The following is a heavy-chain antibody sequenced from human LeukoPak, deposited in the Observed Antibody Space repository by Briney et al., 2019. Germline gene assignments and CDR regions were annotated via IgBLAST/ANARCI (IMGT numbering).Heavy chain of an antibody. Sequence: SETLSLTCSVSGYSISSDYYWSWIRQPPGKGLEWIGYIYYSGSTNYNPSLKSRVTISVDTSKNQFSLKLSSVTAADTAVYYCARDRGSEYIYADNPAVPYMDVWGKGTTVTVSS. CDR2: IYYSGST. CDR3: ARDRGSEYIYADNPAVPYMDV. CDR1: GYSISSDYY. J-gene: IGHJ6*03. D-gene: IGHD5-18*01. V-gene: IGHV4-61*01.